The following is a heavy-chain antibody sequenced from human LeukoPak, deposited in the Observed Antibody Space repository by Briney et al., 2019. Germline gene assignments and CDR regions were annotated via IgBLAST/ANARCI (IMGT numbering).Heavy chain of an antibody. CDR3: AKIPGYDSSGYYYGPPD. V-gene: IGHV3-30*18. CDR2: ISYDGSNK. CDR1: GFTFSSYG. D-gene: IGHD3-22*01. Sequence: GGSLRLSCAASGFTFSSYGMHWVRQAPGKGLEWVAVISYDGSNKYYAESVKGRFTISRDNSKNTLYLQMNSLRAEDTAVYYCAKIPGYDSSGYYYGPPDWGQGTLVTVSS. J-gene: IGHJ4*02.